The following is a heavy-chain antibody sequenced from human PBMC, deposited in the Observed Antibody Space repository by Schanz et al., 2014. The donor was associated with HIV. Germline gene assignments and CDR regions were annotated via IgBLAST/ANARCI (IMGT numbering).Heavy chain of an antibody. CDR2: INHSGSV. CDR3: ARAKWPPRSRHFDF. J-gene: IGHJ4*02. CDR1: GGSFSSYY. D-gene: IGHD6-13*01. Sequence: QVQLQQWGAGLLKPSETLSLTCAVYGGSFSSYYWSWIRQPPGKGLEWIGEINHSGSVNDNASLKSRVTISADTSKNQLSLRLTSVTAADAAVYYCARAKWPPRSRHFDFWGQGNLVTVSS. V-gene: IGHV4-34*02.